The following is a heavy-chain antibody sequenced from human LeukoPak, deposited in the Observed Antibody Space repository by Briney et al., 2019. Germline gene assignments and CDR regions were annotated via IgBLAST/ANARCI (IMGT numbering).Heavy chain of an antibody. D-gene: IGHD6-13*01. CDR3: ARDRGYSSQTWWFDP. J-gene: IGHJ5*02. CDR2: INPKSGGT. Sequence: ASVKVSCKASGYSFGDYHIHWVRQAPGQGLDWMGWINPKSGGTNYAQKFQGRVTMTRDTSISTAYMELSSLKSDDTAVYYCARDRGYSSQTWWFDPWGQGTLVTVSS. CDR1: GYSFGDYH. V-gene: IGHV1-2*02.